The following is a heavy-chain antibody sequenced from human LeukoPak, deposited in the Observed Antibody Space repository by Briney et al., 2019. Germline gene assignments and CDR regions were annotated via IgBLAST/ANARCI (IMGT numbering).Heavy chain of an antibody. CDR1: GFTFSSSA. CDR3: AKNGIDSGWYECFDH. D-gene: IGHD6-19*01. Sequence: GGSLRLSCAASGFTFSSSAMSWVRQAPGKGLEWVSTINGGGEGTHYADSVMGRFTVSRDNSKNTLYLQMTSLRAEDTATYYCAKNGIDSGWYECFDHWGQGTLVTVSS. J-gene: IGHJ4*02. V-gene: IGHV3-23*01. CDR2: INGGGEGT.